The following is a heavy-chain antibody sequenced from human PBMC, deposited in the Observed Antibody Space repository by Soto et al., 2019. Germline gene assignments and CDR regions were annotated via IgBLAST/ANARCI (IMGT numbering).Heavy chain of an antibody. V-gene: IGHV1-69*13. J-gene: IGHJ5*02. CDR2: IIPIFGTA. CDR3: ARDLGVVVPAASPFDP. CDR1: GGTFSSYA. D-gene: IGHD2-2*01. Sequence: SVKVSCKASGGTFSSYAISWVRQAPGQGLEWMGGIIPIFGTANYAQKFQGRVTITADESTSTAYMELSSLRSEDTAVYYCARDLGVVVPAASPFDPWGQGTLVTVS.